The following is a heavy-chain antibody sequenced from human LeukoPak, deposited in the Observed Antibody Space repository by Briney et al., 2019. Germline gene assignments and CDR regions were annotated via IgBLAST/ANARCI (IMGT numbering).Heavy chain of an antibody. CDR2: INHSGST. CDR1: GGSFSGYY. Sequence: SETLSLACAVYGGSFSGYYWSWIRQPPGKGLEWIGEINHSGSTNYNPSPKSRVTISVDTSKNQFSLKLSSVTVADTAVYYCARDPGRAFFDYWGQGTLVTVSS. V-gene: IGHV4-34*01. CDR3: ARDPGRAFFDY. D-gene: IGHD3-10*01. J-gene: IGHJ4*02.